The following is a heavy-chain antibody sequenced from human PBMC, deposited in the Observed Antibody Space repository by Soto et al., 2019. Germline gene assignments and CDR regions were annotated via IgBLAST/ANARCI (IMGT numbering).Heavy chain of an antibody. CDR1: GYSFTSYW. D-gene: IGHD6-6*01. Sequence: GESLKISCKGSGYSFTSYWISWVRQMPGKGLEWMGRIDPSDSYTNYSPSFQGHVTISADKSISTAYLQWSSLKASDTAMYYCARQSPRRDYYYYGMDVWGQGTTVTVSS. CDR2: IDPSDSYT. V-gene: IGHV5-10-1*01. CDR3: ARQSPRRDYYYYGMDV. J-gene: IGHJ6*02.